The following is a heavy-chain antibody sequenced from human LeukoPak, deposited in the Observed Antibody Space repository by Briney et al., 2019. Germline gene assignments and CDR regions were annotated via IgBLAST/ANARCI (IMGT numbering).Heavy chain of an antibody. V-gene: IGHV3-23*01. D-gene: IGHD3-16*02. Sequence: PGGPLRLSCAASGFTFSSYAMSWVRQAPGKGLEWVSAISGSGGSTYYADSVKGRFTISRDNSKNTLYLQMNSLRAEDTAVYYCAKEDDYVWGSYRYRGPFDYWGQGTLVTVSS. CDR2: ISGSGGST. CDR3: AKEDDYVWGSYRYRGPFDY. J-gene: IGHJ4*02. CDR1: GFTFSSYA.